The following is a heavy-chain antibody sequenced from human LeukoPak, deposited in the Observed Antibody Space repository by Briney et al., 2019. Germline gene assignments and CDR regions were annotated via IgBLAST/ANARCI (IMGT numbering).Heavy chain of an antibody. Sequence: SVKVSCKASGGTFSSYAISWVRQAPGQGLEWMGGIIPIFGTANYAQKFQGRVTITADKSTSTAYMELSSLRSEDTAVYYCARDYDYDILTGYLEDIWGQGTMVTVSS. D-gene: IGHD3-9*01. CDR2: IIPIFGTA. J-gene: IGHJ3*02. CDR3: ARDYDYDILTGYLEDI. V-gene: IGHV1-69*06. CDR1: GGTFSSYA.